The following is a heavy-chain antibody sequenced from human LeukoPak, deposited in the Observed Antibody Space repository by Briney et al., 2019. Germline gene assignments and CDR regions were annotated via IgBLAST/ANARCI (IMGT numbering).Heavy chain of an antibody. Sequence: PGGSLRLFCAASGFTFSSSSMMWVRQAPGKGLAWVSYISSSSTTIHYADSVKGRFTISRDNSKNTLYLQMNSLRAEDTAVYYCAKGLRFLEWSSWGGANDAFDIWGQGTMVTVSS. D-gene: IGHD3-3*01. CDR3: AKGLRFLEWSSWGGANDAFDI. V-gene: IGHV3-48*01. CDR2: ISSSSTTI. J-gene: IGHJ3*02. CDR1: GFTFSSSS.